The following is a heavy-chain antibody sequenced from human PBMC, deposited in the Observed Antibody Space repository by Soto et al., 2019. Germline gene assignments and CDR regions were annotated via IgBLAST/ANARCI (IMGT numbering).Heavy chain of an antibody. Sequence: GGSLRLSCAASGFTFSSYGMHWVRQAPGKGLEWVAVISYDGSNKYYADSVKGRFTISRDNSKNTLYLQMNSLRAEDTAMYYCAKSVCSGGSCYSILVDYYGMDVWGQGTTVTVSS. CDR2: ISYDGSNK. D-gene: IGHD2-15*01. V-gene: IGHV3-30*18. CDR3: AKSVCSGGSCYSILVDYYGMDV. J-gene: IGHJ6*02. CDR1: GFTFSSYG.